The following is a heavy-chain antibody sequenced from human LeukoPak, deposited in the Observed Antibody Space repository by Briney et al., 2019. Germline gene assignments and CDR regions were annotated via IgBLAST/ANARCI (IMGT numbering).Heavy chain of an antibody. Sequence: ASVKVSCKASGYTFTSYYMHWVRQAPGQGLEWMGIINPTGCSTSYAQKFQGRVTMTRDTSTSTVYMELSSLRSEDTAVYYCARTPVLRYFDWLATLSQDAFDIWGQGTMVTVSS. V-gene: IGHV1-46*03. CDR2: INPTGCST. D-gene: IGHD3-9*01. CDR1: GYTFTSYY. CDR3: ARTPVLRYFDWLATLSQDAFDI. J-gene: IGHJ3*02.